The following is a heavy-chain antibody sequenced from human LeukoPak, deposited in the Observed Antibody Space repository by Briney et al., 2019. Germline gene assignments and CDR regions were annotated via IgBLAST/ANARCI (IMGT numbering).Heavy chain of an antibody. Sequence: PGGSLRLSCAASGFTFKDYWMHWIRQVPNEGLLWLARINGDGSSTLYEDSVKGRFTISRDNAKNTLYLQMNSLRAEDTAVYYCAKVLLGIAAAGGDYWGQGTLVTVSS. V-gene: IGHV3-74*03. CDR2: INGDGSST. CDR3: AKVLLGIAAAGGDY. D-gene: IGHD6-13*01. CDR1: GFTFKDYW. J-gene: IGHJ4*02.